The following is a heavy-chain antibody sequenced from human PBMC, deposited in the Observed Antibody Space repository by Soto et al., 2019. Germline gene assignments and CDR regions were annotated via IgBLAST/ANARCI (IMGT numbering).Heavy chain of an antibody. CDR2: ISGSGGST. CDR1: GFTFSSYA. Sequence: GGSLRLSCAASGFTFSSYAMSWVRQAPGKGLEWVSAISGSGGSTYYADSVKGRFTISRDNSMNTLYLHMNSLKTEDTAIYFCAQDTRYSGYVRSFDYWGQGTLVTVSS. CDR3: AQDTRYSGYVRSFDY. D-gene: IGHD5-12*01. V-gene: IGHV3-23*01. J-gene: IGHJ4*02.